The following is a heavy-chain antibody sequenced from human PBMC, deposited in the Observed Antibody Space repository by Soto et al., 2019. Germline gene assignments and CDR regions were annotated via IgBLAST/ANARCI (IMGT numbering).Heavy chain of an antibody. Sequence: ASVKVSCKASGYTFTSYGISWVRQAPGQGLEWMGWISAYNGNTNYAQKLQGRVTMTTDTSTGTAYMELRSLRSDDTAVYYCARDLVSGWELGQDWFDHWGQGTLVTVSS. J-gene: IGHJ5*02. CDR2: ISAYNGNT. D-gene: IGHD1-26*01. CDR3: ARDLVSGWELGQDWFDH. CDR1: GYTFTSYG. V-gene: IGHV1-18*01.